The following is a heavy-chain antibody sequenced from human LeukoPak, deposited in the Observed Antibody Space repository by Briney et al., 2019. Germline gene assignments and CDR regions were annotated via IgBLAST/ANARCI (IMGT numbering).Heavy chain of an antibody. CDR2: TNPSDGGT. Sequence: GASVKVSCKASGYSFTNYYMHWVRQAPGQGLEWMGITNPSDGGTSYAQKLQGRVTMTRDTSTSTVYMDLRSLTSEDTAVYYCVREGQTTYYFDYWGQGTLVTVSS. D-gene: IGHD1-14*01. CDR1: GYSFTNYY. V-gene: IGHV1-46*04. J-gene: IGHJ4*02. CDR3: VREGQTTYYFDY.